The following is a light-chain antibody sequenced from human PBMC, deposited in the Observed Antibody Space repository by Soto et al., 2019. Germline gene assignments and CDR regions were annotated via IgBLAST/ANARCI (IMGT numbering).Light chain of an antibody. V-gene: IGLV2-11*01. J-gene: IGLJ3*02. Sequence: QSALTQPRSVSGSPGQSVTISCTGTSSDVGTYNYVSWYQQHPGKAPKLIIYDVNYRPSGVTDRFSGSKSGNTASLTISGLQAEYEADYYCCSYAGSYTLVFGGGTKLTVL. CDR2: DVN. CDR3: CSYAGSYTLV. CDR1: SSDVGTYNY.